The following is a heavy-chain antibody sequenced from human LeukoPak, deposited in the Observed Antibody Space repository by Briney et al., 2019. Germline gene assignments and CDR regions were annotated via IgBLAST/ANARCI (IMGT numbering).Heavy chain of an antibody. D-gene: IGHD2-2*01. CDR3: ARDWYHAIDY. CDR1: GFTFSSTW. J-gene: IGHJ4*02. V-gene: IGHV3-74*03. Sequence: GGSLRLSCAASGFTFSSTWMHWVRQVPGKELVWVARIESDGSRTTYAESVKGRFTISRDNAKNTLYLEMNSLRAEDTAVYYCARDWYHAIDYWGQGTLVTVSS. CDR2: IESDGSRT.